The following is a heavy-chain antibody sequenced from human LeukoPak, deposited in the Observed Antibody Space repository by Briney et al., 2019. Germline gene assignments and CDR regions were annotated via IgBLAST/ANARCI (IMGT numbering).Heavy chain of an antibody. CDR3: ARGGILGGDFWSGYYSYYYYGMDV. D-gene: IGHD3-3*01. CDR2: MNPNSGNT. CDR1: GYTFTSYD. J-gene: IGHJ6*02. V-gene: IGHV1-8*01. Sequence: ASVKVSFKASGYTFTSYDINWVRQATGQGLEWMGWMNPNSGNTGYAQKFQGRVTMTRNTSISTAYMELSSLRSEDTAVYYCARGGILGGDFWSGYYSYYYYGMDVWGQGTTVTVSS.